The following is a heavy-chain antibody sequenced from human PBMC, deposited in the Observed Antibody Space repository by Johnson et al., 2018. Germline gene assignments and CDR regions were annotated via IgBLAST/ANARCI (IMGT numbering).Heavy chain of an antibody. V-gene: IGHV3-43*01. CDR2: ISWVGGST. J-gene: IGHJ1*01. D-gene: IGHD2/OR15-2a*01. CDR1: GFTFADST. Sequence: VQLVESGGVVVQPGGSLRLSCAASGFTFADSTMHWVRQAPGKGLEWVPLISWVGGSTSYAASMKGRFTISRDNRKNHLYLQMNSLRTEDTALYYCAKGEYSSPERFQHGGRGTLVTVSS. CDR3: AKGEYSSPERFQH.